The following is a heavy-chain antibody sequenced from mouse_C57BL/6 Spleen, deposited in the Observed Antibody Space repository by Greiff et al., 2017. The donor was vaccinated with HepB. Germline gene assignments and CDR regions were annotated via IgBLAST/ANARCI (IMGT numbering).Heavy chain of an antibody. J-gene: IGHJ2*01. CDR3: ARRDGSHFDY. CDR1: GFTFSDYG. V-gene: IGHV5-17*01. Sequence: EVNVVESGGGLVKPGGSLKLSCAASGFTFSDYGMHWVRQAPEKGLEWVAYISSGSSTIYYADTVKGRFTISRDNAKNTLFLQMTSLRSEDTAMYYCARRDGSHFDYWGQGTTLTVSS. D-gene: IGHD2-3*01. CDR2: ISSGSSTI.